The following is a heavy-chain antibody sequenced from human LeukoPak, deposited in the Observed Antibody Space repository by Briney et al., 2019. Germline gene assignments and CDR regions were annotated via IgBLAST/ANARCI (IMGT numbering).Heavy chain of an antibody. J-gene: IGHJ4*02. CDR2: IKSKTDGWTT. V-gene: IGHV3-15*01. D-gene: IGHD3-22*01. CDR3: TTTYDSSGYKGY. Sequence: KPGGSLRLSCAASGFTFSNAWMSWVRQAPGKGLEWVGRIKSKTDGWTTDYAAPVKGRFTISRDDSKNTLYLQMNSLKTEDTAVYYCTTTYDSSGYKGYWGQGTLVTVSS. CDR1: GFTFSNAW.